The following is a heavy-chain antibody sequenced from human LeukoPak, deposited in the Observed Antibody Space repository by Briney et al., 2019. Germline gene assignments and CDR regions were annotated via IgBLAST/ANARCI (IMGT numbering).Heavy chain of an antibody. Sequence: ASVKVSCKASGYTFTSYDINWVRQATGQGLEWMGWINPNSGGTNYAQKFQGRVTMTRDTSISTAYMDLSRLRSDDTAVYYCASHYYDSSASTYYFDYWGQGTLVTVSS. V-gene: IGHV1-2*02. J-gene: IGHJ4*02. CDR2: INPNSGGT. D-gene: IGHD3-22*01. CDR1: GYTFTSYD. CDR3: ASHYYDSSASTYYFDY.